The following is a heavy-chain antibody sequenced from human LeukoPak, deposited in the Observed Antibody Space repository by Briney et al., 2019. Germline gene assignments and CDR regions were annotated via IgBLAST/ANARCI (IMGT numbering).Heavy chain of an antibody. D-gene: IGHD6-19*01. Sequence: ASVKVSCKASGYTFTSYGISWVRQAPGQGLEWMGWISAYNGNTNYAQKLQGRVTMTTDTSTSTAYMELRSLRSDDTAVYYCASERNTVAGTKAGPDYWGQGTLVTVSS. CDR2: ISAYNGNT. V-gene: IGHV1-18*01. CDR3: ASERNTVAGTKAGPDY. J-gene: IGHJ4*02. CDR1: GYTFTSYG.